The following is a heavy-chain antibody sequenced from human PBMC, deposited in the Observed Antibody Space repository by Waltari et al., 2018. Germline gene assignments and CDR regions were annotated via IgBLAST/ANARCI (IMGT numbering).Heavy chain of an antibody. V-gene: IGHV4-59*01. CDR2: SGN. CDR3: ARSYTVTTSPIAGY. D-gene: IGHD4-17*01. CDR1: GGSISSYS. Sequence: QVQLPESGPGLVKPSETLSLTGTVFGGSISSYSWSWIRPPPGKGLEWIGYSGNKYNPSLKSRVTISLDTSKNQFSLKLSSVTAADTAVYYCARSYTVTTSPIAGYWGQGTLVTVSS. J-gene: IGHJ4*02.